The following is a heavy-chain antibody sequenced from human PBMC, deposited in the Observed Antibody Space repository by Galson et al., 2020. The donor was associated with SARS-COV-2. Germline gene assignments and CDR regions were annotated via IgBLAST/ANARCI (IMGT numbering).Heavy chain of an antibody. CDR3: AKELARSMVFDI. Sequence: GGSLRLSCAASGFTFDDYAMHWVRQAPGKGLEWVSGISWNSGSIGYADSVKGRFTISRDNAKNSLYLQMNSLRAEDTALYYCAKELARSMVFDIWGQGTMVTVSS. V-gene: IGHV3-9*01. J-gene: IGHJ3*02. D-gene: IGHD3-10*01. CDR1: GFTFDDYA. CDR2: ISWNSGSI.